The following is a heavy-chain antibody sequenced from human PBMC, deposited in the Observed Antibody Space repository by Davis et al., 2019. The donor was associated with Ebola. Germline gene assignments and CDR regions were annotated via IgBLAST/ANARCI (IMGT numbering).Heavy chain of an antibody. D-gene: IGHD2-2*01. V-gene: IGHV1-69*06. CDR1: GGTFSSYA. J-gene: IGHJ6*02. CDR2: IIPIFGTA. Sequence: SVKVSCKASGGTFSSYAISWVRQAPGQGLEWMGGIIPIFGTANYAQKFQGRVTITADKSTSTAYMELSSLRSEDTAVYYCASFTYCSSTSCSNYYYYYGMDVWGQGTTVTVSS. CDR3: ASFTYCSSTSCSNYYYYYGMDV.